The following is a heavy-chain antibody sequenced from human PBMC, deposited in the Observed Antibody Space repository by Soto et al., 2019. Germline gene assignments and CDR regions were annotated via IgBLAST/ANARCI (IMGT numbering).Heavy chain of an antibody. J-gene: IGHJ6*03. Sequence: GGSLRLSCAASGFTFSSYGMHWVRQAPGKGLEWVAVISYDGSNKYYADSVKGRFTISRDNSKNTLYLQMNSLRAEDTAVYYCAKDSVGGIAAAGGYYYYYMDVWGKGTTVTVSS. CDR2: ISYDGSNK. D-gene: IGHD6-13*01. V-gene: IGHV3-30*18. CDR3: AKDSVGGIAAAGGYYYYYMDV. CDR1: GFTFSSYG.